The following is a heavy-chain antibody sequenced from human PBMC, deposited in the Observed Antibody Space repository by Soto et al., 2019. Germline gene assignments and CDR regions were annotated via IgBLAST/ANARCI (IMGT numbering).Heavy chain of an antibody. J-gene: IGHJ5*02. CDR1: GGSIISNNW. V-gene: IGHV4-4*02. CDR2: IYHSGST. Sequence: SETLSLTCAVSGGSIISNNWWSWVRQPPGKGLEWIGEIYHSGSTNYNPSLESRVAISVDESRNQFSLKLSSVTAADTAVYYCAKDSGYNYGYFRWFDPWGQGTLVTVSS. CDR3: AKDSGYNYGYFRWFDP. D-gene: IGHD5-18*01.